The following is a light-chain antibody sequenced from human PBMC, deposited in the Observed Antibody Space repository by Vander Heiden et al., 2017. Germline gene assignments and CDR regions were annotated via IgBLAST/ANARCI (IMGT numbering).Light chain of an antibody. CDR2: KAS. CDR3: HQYNSYSPST. CDR1: QNINNW. J-gene: IGKJ1*01. Sequence: DIQMTQSPSTLAASVGDRVTITCRASQNINNWLAWYQQRPGKAPKLLIYKASTLESGVASRFSGSGAGTEFTITISSLQPDDFATYYCHQYNSYSPSTFGQGTQVEIK. V-gene: IGKV1-5*03.